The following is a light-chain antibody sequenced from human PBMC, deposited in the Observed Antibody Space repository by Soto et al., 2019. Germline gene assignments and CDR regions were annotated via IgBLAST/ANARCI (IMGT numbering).Light chain of an antibody. CDR3: QQYGSSPLT. J-gene: IGKJ5*01. CDR1: QSVSSSY. V-gene: IGKV3-20*01. Sequence: EIVLTQSPGTLSLSPGERATLSCRASQSVSSSYLAWYQQKPGQAPRLLIYGASSRATGIPDRFSGRGSGTDFTLTISRLEPEDVAVYYCQQYGSSPLTFGQGTRLEIK. CDR2: GAS.